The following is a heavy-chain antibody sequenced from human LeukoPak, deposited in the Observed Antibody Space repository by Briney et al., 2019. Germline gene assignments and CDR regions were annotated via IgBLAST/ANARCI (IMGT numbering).Heavy chain of an antibody. D-gene: IGHD5/OR15-5a*01. V-gene: IGHV4-34*01. Sequence: SETLSLTCAVYGGSFSGYYWSWIRQPPGKGLEWIGEINHSGSTNYNPSLKSRVTISVDTSKNQFSLKLSSVTAADTAVYYCAGVSRRSTDYWGQGTLVTVSS. CDR1: GGSFSGYY. J-gene: IGHJ4*02. CDR3: AGVSRRSTDY. CDR2: INHSGST.